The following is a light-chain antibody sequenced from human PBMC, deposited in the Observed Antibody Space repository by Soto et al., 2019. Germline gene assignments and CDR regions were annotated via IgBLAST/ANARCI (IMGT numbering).Light chain of an antibody. V-gene: IGLV2-14*01. CDR3: SSFTSSLTVV. CDR2: EVN. Sequence: QSALTQPASVSGSPGQSVTLSCTGTSSDIGGYNYVSWYQQHPGKVPKLIIFEVNNRPSGVSDRFSGSKSGNTASLTISGLQADDEAHYYCSSFTSSLTVVFGGGTQLTVL. J-gene: IGLJ2*01. CDR1: SSDIGGYNY.